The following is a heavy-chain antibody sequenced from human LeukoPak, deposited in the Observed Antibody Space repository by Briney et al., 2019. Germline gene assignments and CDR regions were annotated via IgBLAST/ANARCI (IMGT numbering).Heavy chain of an antibody. D-gene: IGHD4-17*01. J-gene: IGHJ4*02. CDR1: GFTFSSYG. CDR3: AKEKEDGYGEGYFDY. Sequence: SGGSLRLSCAASGFTFSSYGMHWVHQAPGKGLEWVAVISYDGSNKYYADSVKGRFTISRDNSKNTLYLQMNSLRAEDTAVYYCAKEKEDGYGEGYFDYWGQGTLVTVSS. V-gene: IGHV3-30*18. CDR2: ISYDGSNK.